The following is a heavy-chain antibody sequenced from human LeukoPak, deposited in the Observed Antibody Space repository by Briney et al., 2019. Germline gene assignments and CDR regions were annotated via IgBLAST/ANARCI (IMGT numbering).Heavy chain of an antibody. CDR3: ARRTEWLLFGSGFDY. D-gene: IGHD3-3*01. Sequence: SETLSLTCTVSGGSISSSSYYWGWIRQPPGKGLEWIGSIYYSGSTYYNPSLKGRVTISVDTSKNQFSLKLSSVTAADTAVYYCARRTEWLLFGSGFDYWGQGTLVTVSS. CDR1: GGSISSSSYY. J-gene: IGHJ4*02. V-gene: IGHV4-39*01. CDR2: IYYSGST.